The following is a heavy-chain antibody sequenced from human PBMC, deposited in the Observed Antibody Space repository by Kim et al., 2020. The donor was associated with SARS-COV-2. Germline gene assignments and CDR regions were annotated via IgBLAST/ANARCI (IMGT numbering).Heavy chain of an antibody. D-gene: IGHD2-8*01. J-gene: IGHJ4*02. Sequence: SETLSLTCTVSGDSISGASYYWSWIRQPPGRGLEWIGYIYYSGTTNYNPSLKSRVTMSVDTSKNEFSLKLRSVTAADTAVYYCARSIPGRNTDWYAKYFDRWGRGTLVPVSS. CDR2: IYYSGTT. CDR3: ARSIPGRNTDWYAKYFDR. CDR1: GDSISGASYY. V-gene: IGHV4-61*01.